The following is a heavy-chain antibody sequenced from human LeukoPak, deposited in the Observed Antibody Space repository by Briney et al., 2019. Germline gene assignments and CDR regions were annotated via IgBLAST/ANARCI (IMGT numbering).Heavy chain of an antibody. CDR2: IRQDGSEK. D-gene: IGHD5/OR15-5a*01. Sequence: GGSLRLSCAASGFTFSSYWMSWVRQAPGKGLEWVANIRQDGSEKYYVDSVKGRFTISRDNPKNSLYLQMNSLRAEDTAVYYCARDLSVTPLDYWGQGTLVTVSS. CDR1: GFTFSSYW. V-gene: IGHV3-7*01. J-gene: IGHJ4*02. CDR3: ARDLSVTPLDY.